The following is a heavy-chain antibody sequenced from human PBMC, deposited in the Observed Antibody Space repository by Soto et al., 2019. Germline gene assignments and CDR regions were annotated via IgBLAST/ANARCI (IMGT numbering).Heavy chain of an antibody. V-gene: IGHV3-9*01. CDR1: GFTFDDYA. CDR2: ISWNSGSI. Sequence: GGSLRLSCAASGFTFDDYAMHWVRQAPGKGLEWVSGISWNSGSIGYADSVKGRFTISRDNAKNSLYLQMNSLRAEDTALYYCARGYRGGRKKDAFDIWGQGTMVTVSS. D-gene: IGHD5-18*01. J-gene: IGHJ3*02. CDR3: ARGYRGGRKKDAFDI.